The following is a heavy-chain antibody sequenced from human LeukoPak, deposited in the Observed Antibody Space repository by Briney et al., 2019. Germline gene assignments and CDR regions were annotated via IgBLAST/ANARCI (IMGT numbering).Heavy chain of an antibody. D-gene: IGHD4-17*01. V-gene: IGHV4-39*07. CDR3: ARESVTTSYYYHYMDV. Sequence: SETLSLTCTVSGGSISSSSYYWGWIRQPPGKGLEWIGSIYYSGGTYYNPSLKSRVTISVDTSKNQFSLKLGSVTAADTAVYYCARESVTTSYYYHYMDVWGKGTTVTISS. J-gene: IGHJ6*03. CDR2: IYYSGGT. CDR1: GGSISSSSYY.